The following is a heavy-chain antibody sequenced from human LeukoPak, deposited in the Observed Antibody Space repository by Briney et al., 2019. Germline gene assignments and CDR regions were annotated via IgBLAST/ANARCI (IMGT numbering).Heavy chain of an antibody. CDR3: ARVADFWSGYWGLYY. CDR2: INPNSGGT. J-gene: IGHJ4*02. D-gene: IGHD3-3*01. CDR1: GYTFTGYY. V-gene: IGHV1-2*02. Sequence: ASVKVSCKASGYTFTGYYMHWVRQAPGQGLEWMGWINPNSGGTNYAQKFQGRVTMTRDTSISTAYMELSRLRSDDTAVYYCARVADFWSGYWGLYYWGQGTLVTVSS.